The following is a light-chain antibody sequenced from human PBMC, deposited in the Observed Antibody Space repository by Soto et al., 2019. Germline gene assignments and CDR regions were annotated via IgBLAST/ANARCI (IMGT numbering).Light chain of an antibody. CDR1: QSISIY. CDR3: QQSYSSPLT. J-gene: IGKJ3*01. V-gene: IGKV1-39*01. Sequence: DIQMTQSPSSLYASVGDRVTITCRASQSISIYLNWYQQKPGKVPKLLIYGASSLQSGVPSRFSGSGSGADFTLTISSLQPEDFATYYCQQSYSSPLTFGPGTRVDIK. CDR2: GAS.